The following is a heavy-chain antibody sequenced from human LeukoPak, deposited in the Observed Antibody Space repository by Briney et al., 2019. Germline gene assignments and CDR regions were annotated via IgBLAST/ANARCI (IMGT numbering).Heavy chain of an antibody. CDR3: ARGGSPYAFDI. D-gene: IGHD2-15*01. CDR1: GFTFSSFW. Sequence: GASVRLSCAASGFTFSSFWMHWVRQAPGKGLVWVSGINGDGSSTSYADSVKGRFTFSRHNAKNRLYLQMNSLRGEDTAVYYCARGGSPYAFDIWGQGTTVTVS. J-gene: IGHJ3*02. V-gene: IGHV3-74*01. CDR2: INGDGSST.